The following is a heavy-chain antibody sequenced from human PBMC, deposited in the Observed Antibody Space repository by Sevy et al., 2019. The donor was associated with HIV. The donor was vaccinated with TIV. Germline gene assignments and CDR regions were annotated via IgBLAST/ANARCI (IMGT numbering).Heavy chain of an antibody. CDR3: ARLMVGY. Sequence: SETLSLTCTVSGGSISSSSYYWGWIRQPPGKGLEWIGSNYYSGSTYYNPSLKSRVTISVDTSKNQFSLKLSSVTAADTAVYYCARLMVGYWGQGTLVTVSS. J-gene: IGHJ4*02. D-gene: IGHD3-10*01. CDR1: GGSISSSSYY. CDR2: NYYSGST. V-gene: IGHV4-39*01.